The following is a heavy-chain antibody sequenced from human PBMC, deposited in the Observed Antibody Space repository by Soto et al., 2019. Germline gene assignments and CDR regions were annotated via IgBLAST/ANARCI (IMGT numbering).Heavy chain of an antibody. CDR2: ISAYNGNT. Sequence: ASVKVSCKASGYTFTSYGISWVRQAPGQGLEWMGWISAYNGNTNYAQKLQGRVTMTTDTSTSTAYMELRSLRAEDTALYYCEKTVLDYDFWSGYYDYWGQGTLVTVSS. CDR1: GYTFTSYG. J-gene: IGHJ4*02. V-gene: IGHV1-18*01. CDR3: EKTVLDYDFWSGYYDY. D-gene: IGHD3-3*01.